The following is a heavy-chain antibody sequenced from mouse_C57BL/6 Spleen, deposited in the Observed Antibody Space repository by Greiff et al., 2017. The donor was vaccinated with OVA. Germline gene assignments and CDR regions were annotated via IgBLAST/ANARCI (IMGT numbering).Heavy chain of an antibody. V-gene: IGHV3-6*01. J-gene: IGHJ2*01. CDR1: GYSITSGYY. D-gene: IGHD1-1*01. CDR3: ARGPITTVVATDY. CDR2: ISYDGSN. Sequence: DVKLQESGPGLVKPSQSLSLTCSVPGYSITSGYYWNWIRQFPGNKLEWMGYISYDGSNNYNPSLKNRISITRDTSKNQFFLKLNSVTTEDTATYYCARGPITTVVATDYWGQGTTLTVSS.